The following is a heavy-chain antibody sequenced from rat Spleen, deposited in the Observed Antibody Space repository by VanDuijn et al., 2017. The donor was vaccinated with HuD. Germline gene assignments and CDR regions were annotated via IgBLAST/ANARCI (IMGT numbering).Heavy chain of an antibody. CDR3: ATGYNNYFDY. D-gene: IGHD1-10*01. J-gene: IGHJ2*01. CDR1: GLSFSNYD. CDR2: ISYDGSST. Sequence: EVQLVESGGDLVQPGRSVKLSCAASGLSFSNYDMAWVRQAPTKGLEWVATISYDGSSTYYRDSVKGRFTISRDNAKSTLYLQMDILRSEDTATYYCATGYNNYFDYWGQGVMVTVSS. V-gene: IGHV5-7*01.